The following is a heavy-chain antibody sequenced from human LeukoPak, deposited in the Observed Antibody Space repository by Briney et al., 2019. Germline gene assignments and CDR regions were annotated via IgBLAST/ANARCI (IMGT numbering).Heavy chain of an antibody. CDR1: GFTFSSYW. V-gene: IGHV3-7*01. J-gene: IGHJ4*02. CDR2: IKQDGSEK. D-gene: IGHD5-18*01. CDR3: AAGALIQLWPGGDY. Sequence: GGSLRLSCAASGFTFSSYWMSWVRQAPGKGLEWVANIKQDGSEKYYVDSVKGRSTISRDNAKNSLYLQMNSLRAEDTAVYYCAAGALIQLWPGGDYWGQGTLVTVSS.